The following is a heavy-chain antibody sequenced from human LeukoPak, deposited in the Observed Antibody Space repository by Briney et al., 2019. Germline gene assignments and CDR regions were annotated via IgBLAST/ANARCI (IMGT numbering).Heavy chain of an antibody. CDR2: IKKDGSDK. CDR1: GFTFSSYW. D-gene: IGHD1-1*01. Sequence: GGSLRLSCVASGFTFSSYWMSWVRQAPGKGLEWVANIKKDGSDKYFLDSVKGRFTISRDNSKNTLYLQMNSLRAEDTAVYYCAKATLNNWNDAYWGQGTLVTVSS. CDR3: AKATLNNWNDAY. J-gene: IGHJ4*02. V-gene: IGHV3-7*03.